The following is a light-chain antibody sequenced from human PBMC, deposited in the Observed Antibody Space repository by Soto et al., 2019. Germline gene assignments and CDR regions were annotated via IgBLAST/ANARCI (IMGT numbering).Light chain of an antibody. Sequence: QSALTQPASVSGSPGQSITISCTGTSSDVGGYKYVSWYQQHPGKAPKLMIYDVSNRPSGVSNRFFGSKSGNTASLTISGLQAEDEADYYCSSYTSSSTLRVFGGGTKLTVL. CDR1: SSDVGGYKY. V-gene: IGLV2-14*01. CDR2: DVS. CDR3: SSYTSSSTLRV. J-gene: IGLJ2*01.